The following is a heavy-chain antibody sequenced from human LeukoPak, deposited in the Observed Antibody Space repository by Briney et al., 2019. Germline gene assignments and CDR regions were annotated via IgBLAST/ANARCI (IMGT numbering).Heavy chain of an antibody. CDR1: GGSISSHY. Sequence: SETLSLTCTVSGGSISSHYWSWIRQPAGKGLEWIGRIYTSGSTNYNPSLKSRVTMSVDTSKNQFSLKLSSVTAADTAVYYCARGGQQLGYYFDYWGQGTLVTVSS. CDR3: ARGGQQLGYYFDY. V-gene: IGHV4-4*07. J-gene: IGHJ4*02. D-gene: IGHD6-13*01. CDR2: IYTSGST.